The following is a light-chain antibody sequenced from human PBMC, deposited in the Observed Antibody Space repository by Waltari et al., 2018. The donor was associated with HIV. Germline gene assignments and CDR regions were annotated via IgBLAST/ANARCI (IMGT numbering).Light chain of an antibody. CDR2: EVS. Sequence: QSALTQPPSESGSPGQSVTISCTGTSSDVVGSKSVPWYQQHPGNAPQVMIYEVSKRPSGVPDRFSGSKSGNTASLTVSGLQAEDEADYYCSSYAGSNNVVFGGGTKLTVL. V-gene: IGLV2-8*01. CDR3: SSYAGSNNVV. CDR1: SSDVVGSKS. J-gene: IGLJ2*01.